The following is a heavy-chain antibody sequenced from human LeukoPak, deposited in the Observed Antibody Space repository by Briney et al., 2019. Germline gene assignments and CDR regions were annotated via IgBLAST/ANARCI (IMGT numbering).Heavy chain of an antibody. J-gene: IGHJ6*03. CDR1: GFTISSYW. V-gene: IGHV3-74*01. CDR3: ARDHPSSGELPYYYYFYMDV. CDR2: INSDGSST. D-gene: IGHD2-15*01. Sequence: PGGALRLSCAASGFTISSYWLHWVRQAPRKGLVWFSRINSDGSSTSYANPVKGRFTISRDNSNNTLYLRMNSLRDEDTAVYYCARDHPSSGELPYYYYFYMDVWGNGTTVTV.